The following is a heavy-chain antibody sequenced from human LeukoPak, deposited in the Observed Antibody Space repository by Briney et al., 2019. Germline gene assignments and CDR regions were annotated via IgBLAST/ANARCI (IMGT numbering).Heavy chain of an antibody. CDR2: VYHSGST. D-gene: IGHD3-3*01. CDR1: NFSISSGYH. CDR3: ARVSGRFDFWRGDTPVYFDY. Sequence: SETLSLTCSVSNFSISSGYHWGWIRHPPGEGLGWGGSVYHSGSTYYNPSLKSRATISVDTSKNQFSLKVTPVTAADTAIYFWARVSGRFDFWRGDTPVYFDYWGRGTPVTVSS. J-gene: IGHJ4*02. V-gene: IGHV4-38-2*02.